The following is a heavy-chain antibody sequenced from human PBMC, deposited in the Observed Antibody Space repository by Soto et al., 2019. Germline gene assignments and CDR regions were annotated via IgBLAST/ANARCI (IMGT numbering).Heavy chain of an antibody. CDR2: IYWDDDK. CDR1: GFSLSTTGVG. Sequence: QITLKESGPTLVKPTQTLTLTCSFSGFSLSTTGVGVGWIRQPPGKALEWLALIYWDDDKRYNPSLNSRLIITKDTSKNQVVLAMTNMDPVDTATYYCVQSRCGGDCLQSDSSHSYYGLDVWGQGTTVTVSS. V-gene: IGHV2-5*02. D-gene: IGHD2-21*02. J-gene: IGHJ6*02. CDR3: VQSRCGGDCLQSDSSHSYYGLDV.